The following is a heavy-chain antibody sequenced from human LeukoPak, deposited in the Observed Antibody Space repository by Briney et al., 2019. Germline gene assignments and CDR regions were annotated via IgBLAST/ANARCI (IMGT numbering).Heavy chain of an antibody. Sequence: SETLSLTCTVSGDSIINDYYFWGWFRQSPGMGLEWIGNIYYGGNTYYNPSLTSRVTLSVDTSKNQFSLKLSSVTAADTAVYYCARESSSSMFDPWGQGTLVTVSS. V-gene: IGHV4-39*07. J-gene: IGHJ5*02. CDR1: GDSIINDYYF. D-gene: IGHD6-13*01. CDR3: ARESSSSMFDP. CDR2: IYYGGNT.